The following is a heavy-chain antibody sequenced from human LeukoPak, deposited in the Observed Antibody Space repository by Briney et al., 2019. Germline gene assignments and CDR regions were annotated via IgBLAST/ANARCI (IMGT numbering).Heavy chain of an antibody. D-gene: IGHD6-19*01. V-gene: IGHV1-69*04. CDR3: ARVGSGWSLGFDY. J-gene: IGHJ4*02. Sequence: SVKVSCKASGGTFSSYAISWVRQAPGQGLEWMGRIIPIFGIANYAQKFQGRVTITADKPTSTAYMELSSLRSEDTAVYYCARVGSGWSLGFDYWGQGTLVTVSS. CDR2: IIPIFGIA. CDR1: GGTFSSYA.